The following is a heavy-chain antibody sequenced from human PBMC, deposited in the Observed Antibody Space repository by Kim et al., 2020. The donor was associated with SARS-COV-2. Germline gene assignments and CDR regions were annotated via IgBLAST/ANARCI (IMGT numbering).Heavy chain of an antibody. CDR2: ISYDGSNK. CDR1: GFTFSSYG. Sequence: GGSLRLSCAASGFTFSSYGMHWVRQAPGKGLEWVAVISYDGSNKYYADSVKGRFTISRDNSKNTMYLQMNSLRAEDTAVYYCAKDGSHNWGRGAFDIWGQGTMVTVSS. V-gene: IGHV3-30*18. J-gene: IGHJ3*02. CDR3: AKDGSHNWGRGAFDI. D-gene: IGHD7-27*01.